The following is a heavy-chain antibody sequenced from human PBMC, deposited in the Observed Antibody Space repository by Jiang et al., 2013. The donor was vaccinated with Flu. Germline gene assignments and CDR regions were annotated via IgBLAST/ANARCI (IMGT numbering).Heavy chain of an antibody. V-gene: IGHV4-61*01. J-gene: IGHJ3*02. CDR2: IYYSGST. CDR1: GGSVSSGSYY. D-gene: IGHD3-22*01. Sequence: PGLVKPSETLSLTCTVSGGSVSSGSYYWSWIRQPPGKGLEWIGYIYYSGSTNYNPSLKSRVTISVDTSKNQFSLKLSSVTAADTAVYYCARDGHYDSSGYSNAFDIWGQGTMVTVSS. CDR3: ARDGHYDSSGYSNAFDI.